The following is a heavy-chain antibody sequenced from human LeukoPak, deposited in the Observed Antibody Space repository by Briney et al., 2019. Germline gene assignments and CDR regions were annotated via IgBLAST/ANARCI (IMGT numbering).Heavy chain of an antibody. D-gene: IGHD3-22*01. CDR3: ATGTYYYDSSGYGDAFDI. Sequence: GESLKISCKGSGYSFASYWIGWVRQMPGKSLQWMGIIYPGDSDTRYSPSFQGQVTISADKSISTAYLQWSSLKASDTAMYYCATGTYYYDSSGYGDAFDIWGQGTMVTVSS. J-gene: IGHJ3*02. CDR1: GYSFASYW. CDR2: IYPGDSDT. V-gene: IGHV5-51*01.